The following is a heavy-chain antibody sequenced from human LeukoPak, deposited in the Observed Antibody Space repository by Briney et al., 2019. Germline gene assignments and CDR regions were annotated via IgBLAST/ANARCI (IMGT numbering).Heavy chain of an antibody. J-gene: IGHJ5*02. Sequence: ASVKVSCKASGYTFTSYGISWVRQAPGQGLEWMGWISAYNGNTNYAQKFQGRVTITTDESTSTAYMELSSLRSEDTAVYYCARSARYCTNGVCLSNWFDPWGQGTLVTVSS. D-gene: IGHD2-8*01. V-gene: IGHV1-18*01. CDR2: ISAYNGNT. CDR1: GYTFTSYG. CDR3: ARSARYCTNGVCLSNWFDP.